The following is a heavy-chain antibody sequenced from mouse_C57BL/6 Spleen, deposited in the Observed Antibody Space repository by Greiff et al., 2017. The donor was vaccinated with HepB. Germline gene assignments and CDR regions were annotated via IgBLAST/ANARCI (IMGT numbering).Heavy chain of an antibody. Sequence: EVHLVESGGGLVKPGGSLTLSCAASGFTFSDYGMHWVRQAPEKGLEWVAYISSGSSTIYYADTVKGRFTISRDNAKNTLFLQMTSLRSEDTAMYYCARRSWLLYAMDYWGQGTSVTVSS. CDR2: ISSGSSTI. CDR1: GFTFSDYG. CDR3: ARRSWLLYAMDY. J-gene: IGHJ4*01. V-gene: IGHV5-17*01. D-gene: IGHD2-3*01.